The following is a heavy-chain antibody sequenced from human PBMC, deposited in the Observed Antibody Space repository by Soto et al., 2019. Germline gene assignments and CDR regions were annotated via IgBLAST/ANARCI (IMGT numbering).Heavy chain of an antibody. Sequence: SETLSLTCAVSGGSISSSNWWSWVRQPPGKGLEWIGEIYHSGSTNYNPSLKSRVTISVDKSKNQFSLKLSSVTAADTAVYYCARDPEWSNNGFDPWGQGTLVTVSS. J-gene: IGHJ5*02. CDR1: GGSISSSNW. CDR2: IYHSGST. CDR3: ARDPEWSNNGFDP. V-gene: IGHV4-4*02. D-gene: IGHD3-3*01.